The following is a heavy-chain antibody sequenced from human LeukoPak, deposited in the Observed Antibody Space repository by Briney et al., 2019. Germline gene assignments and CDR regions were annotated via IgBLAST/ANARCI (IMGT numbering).Heavy chain of an antibody. CDR2: INHSGST. CDR3: ARGGRLRFFY. J-gene: IGHJ4*02. Sequence: SETLSLTCTVSGGSISRDSYYWAWIRQPPGKGLEWIGEINHSGSTNYNPSLKSRVTISVDTSKNQFSLKLSSVTAADTAVYYCARGGRLRFFYWGQGTLVTVSS. V-gene: IGHV4-39*07. CDR1: GGSISRDSYY. D-gene: IGHD5-12*01.